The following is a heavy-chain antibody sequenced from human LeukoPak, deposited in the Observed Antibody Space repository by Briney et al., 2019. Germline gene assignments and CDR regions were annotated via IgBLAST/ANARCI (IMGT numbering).Heavy chain of an antibody. D-gene: IGHD1-26*01. CDR1: GFSFSTYA. Sequence: GGSLRLSFAAAGFSFSTYAMGWVRQAPGKGLEWVSAISAGGATIYYADSVKGRFTVSRDNSKNTLYLHMSSLRAEDTAIYYCAKDSGGTYFHYYYYMDVWGKGTTVTVSS. CDR2: ISAGGATI. CDR3: AKDSGGTYFHYYYYMDV. V-gene: IGHV3-23*01. J-gene: IGHJ6*03.